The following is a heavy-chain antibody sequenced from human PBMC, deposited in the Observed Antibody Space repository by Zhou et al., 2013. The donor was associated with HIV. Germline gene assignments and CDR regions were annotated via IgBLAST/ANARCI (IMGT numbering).Heavy chain of an antibody. CDR2: IIPALGTT. CDR3: AGGPWDPSYDGTTYRHKQLEL. Sequence: QVRLVQSGDEVKKPGASVKVSCKTTGYTFNRYDVSWVRQAPGQGLEWMGGIIPALGTTNFAQKFQGRVSITADDSTTTVYMEMSSLRFDDTAVYYCAGGPWDPSYDGTTYRHKQLELWGQGSLVAVSS. V-gene: IGHV1-69*01. CDR1: GYTFNRYD. D-gene: IGHD1-1*01. J-gene: IGHJ4*02.